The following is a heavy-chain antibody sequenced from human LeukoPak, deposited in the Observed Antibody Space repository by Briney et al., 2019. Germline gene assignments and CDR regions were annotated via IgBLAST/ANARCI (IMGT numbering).Heavy chain of an antibody. Sequence: ASVEVSCKASGYTFTSYGISWVRQAPGQGPEWMGWISGYNGNTIYAQKVQGRATMTTDTSTRTAYMELRSLKSDDTAVYYCARVGWELLGGGAFDIWGQGTMVTVSS. J-gene: IGHJ3*02. CDR1: GYTFTSYG. V-gene: IGHV1-18*01. CDR2: ISGYNGNT. CDR3: ARVGWELLGGGAFDI. D-gene: IGHD1-26*01.